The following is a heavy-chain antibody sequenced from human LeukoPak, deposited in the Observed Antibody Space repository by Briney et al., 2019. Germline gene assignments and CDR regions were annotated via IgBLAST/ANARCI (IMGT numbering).Heavy chain of an antibody. CDR2: ISSSSSTI. CDR3: ARVQYYYGSGYREFDY. Sequence: QPGGSLRLSCAASGFTFSSYSMNWVRQAPGKGLEWVSYISSSSSTIYYADSVKGRFTISRDNAKNSLYLQMNSMRDEDTAVYYCARVQYYYGSGYREFDYWGQGTLVTVS. D-gene: IGHD3-10*01. J-gene: IGHJ4*02. CDR1: GFTFSSYS. V-gene: IGHV3-48*02.